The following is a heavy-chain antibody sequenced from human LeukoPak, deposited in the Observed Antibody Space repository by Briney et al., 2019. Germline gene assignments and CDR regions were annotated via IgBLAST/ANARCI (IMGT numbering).Heavy chain of an antibody. J-gene: IGHJ6*02. V-gene: IGHV3-23*01. Sequence: GGSLRLSCAASGFSFTDYAMSWVRQAPGKGLERVSDIRATSGITYYADSVKGRFTISRDNSKKMLYLQMNSLRADDTALYYCARDSDFYDSLTFYGMDVWGQGTTVIVSS. CDR1: GFSFTDYA. CDR2: IRATSGIT. CDR3: ARDSDFYDSLTFYGMDV. D-gene: IGHD3-3*01.